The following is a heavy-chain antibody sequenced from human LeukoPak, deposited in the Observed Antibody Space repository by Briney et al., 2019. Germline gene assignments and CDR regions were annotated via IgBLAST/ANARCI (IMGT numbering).Heavy chain of an antibody. CDR3: ARVDNYYDSSGYYPYFDY. V-gene: IGHV1-46*01. CDR1: GYTFTSYY. J-gene: IGHJ4*02. Sequence: ASVKVSCEASGYTFTSYYMHWVRQAPGQGLEWMGIINPSGGSTSYAQKFQGRVTMTRDTSTSTVYMELSSLRSEDTAVYYCARVDNYYDSSGYYPYFDYWGQGTLVTVSS. CDR2: INPSGGST. D-gene: IGHD3-22*01.